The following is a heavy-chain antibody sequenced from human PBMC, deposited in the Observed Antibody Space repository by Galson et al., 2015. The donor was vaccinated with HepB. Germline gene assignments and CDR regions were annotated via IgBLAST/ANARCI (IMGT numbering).Heavy chain of an antibody. Sequence: SVKVSCKASGYTFTSYHMHWVRQAPGQGLEWMGIINPSGGSTSYAQKFQGRVTMTRDTSTSTVYMELSSLRSEDTAVYYCASPVGATEAFDIWGQGTMVTVSS. D-gene: IGHD1-26*01. J-gene: IGHJ3*02. CDR2: INPSGGST. CDR3: ASPVGATEAFDI. V-gene: IGHV1-46*01. CDR1: GYTFTSYH.